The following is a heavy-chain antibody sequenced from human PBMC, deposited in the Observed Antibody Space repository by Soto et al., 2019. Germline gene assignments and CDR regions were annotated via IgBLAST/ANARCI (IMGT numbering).Heavy chain of an antibody. Sequence: SRPTLVNPTQTLTLTCTFSGFSLSTSGMCVSWIRQPPGKALEWLARIDWDDDKYYSTSLKTRLTISKDTSKNQVVLTMTNMDPVDTATYYCARASGVRGVIPTHFDYWGQGTLVTVSS. CDR1: GFSLSTSGMC. J-gene: IGHJ4*02. V-gene: IGHV2-70*11. CDR3: ARASGVRGVIPTHFDY. CDR2: IDWDDDK. D-gene: IGHD3-10*01.